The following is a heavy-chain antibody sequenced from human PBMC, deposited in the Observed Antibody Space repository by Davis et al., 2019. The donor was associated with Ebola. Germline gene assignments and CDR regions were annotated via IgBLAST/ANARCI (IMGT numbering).Heavy chain of an antibody. V-gene: IGHV3-7*03. CDR2: INHIGYEK. CDR3: TRDLSPSDVWRRYFEF. D-gene: IGHD3-16*01. CDR1: GYSFSNDW. Sequence: GESLKISCAVFGYSFSNDWMAWVRQAPGKGLEWVANINHIGYEKYYGDSVKGRFTISRDNAKNSVYLQMDSLRVEDTAVYYCTRDLSPSDVWRRYFEFWGQGTLVTVSS. J-gene: IGHJ4*02.